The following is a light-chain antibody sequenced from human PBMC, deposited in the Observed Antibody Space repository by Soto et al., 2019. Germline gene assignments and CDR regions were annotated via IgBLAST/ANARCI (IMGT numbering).Light chain of an antibody. CDR1: RSVIGAYNF. Sequence: QSVLTQPASASGSPGQSITISCTGTRSVIGAYNFVSWYQQHPGEVPKLMLYDVNVRPSGVSNRFSGSKSGNTASLTISGLQAEDEADYYCTSWTTSTTMIFGGGTKVTVL. CDR3: TSWTTSTTMI. J-gene: IGLJ2*01. CDR2: DVN. V-gene: IGLV2-14*03.